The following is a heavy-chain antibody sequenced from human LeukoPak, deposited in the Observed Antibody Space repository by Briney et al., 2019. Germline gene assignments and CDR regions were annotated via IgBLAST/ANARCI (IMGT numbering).Heavy chain of an antibody. CDR2: ITGSGGSA. CDR1: GFTFSSYS. CDR3: AKRIPYYFDY. V-gene: IGHV3-23*01. D-gene: IGHD2-15*01. Sequence: GGSLRLSCAASGFTFSSYSMNWVRQAPGKGLEWVSAITGSGGSAYYADSVKGRFTISRDNSKSTLYLQMNSLRAEDTAVYFCAKRIPYYFDYWGQGTLVTVSS. J-gene: IGHJ4*02.